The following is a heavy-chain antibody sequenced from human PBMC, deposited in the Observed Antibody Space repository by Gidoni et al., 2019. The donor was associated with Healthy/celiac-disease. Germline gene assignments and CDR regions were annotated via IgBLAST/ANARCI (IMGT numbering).Heavy chain of an antibody. Sequence: APLQESGPGLVQPSETLSPTCTGPGGPISSYYWSWIRQPPGTGLEWIGYIYYSGSTNYNPSLKSRVTISVDTSKNQFSLKLSSVTAADTAVYYCARTYDYVWGSYRPYWYFDLWGRGTLVTVSS. D-gene: IGHD3-16*02. V-gene: IGHV4-59*12. CDR2: IYYSGST. CDR1: GGPISSYY. CDR3: ARTYDYVWGSYRPYWYFDL. J-gene: IGHJ2*01.